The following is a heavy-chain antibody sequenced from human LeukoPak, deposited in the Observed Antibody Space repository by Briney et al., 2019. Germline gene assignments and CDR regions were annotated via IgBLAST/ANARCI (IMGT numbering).Heavy chain of an antibody. CDR3: ASLELLDY. J-gene: IGHJ4*02. CDR1: GFTFSTYS. D-gene: IGHD1-7*01. Sequence: GGSLRLSCAASGFTFSTYSMNWVRQAPGKGLEWVSYISSSSSTMNYADSVKGRFTISRDNAKNSLFLQMNGLRDEDTAVYYCASLELLDYWGQGTLVTVSS. V-gene: IGHV3-48*02. CDR2: ISSSSSTM.